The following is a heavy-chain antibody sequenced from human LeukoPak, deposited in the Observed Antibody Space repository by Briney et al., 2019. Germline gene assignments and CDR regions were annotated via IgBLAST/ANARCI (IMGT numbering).Heavy chain of an antibody. Sequence: PSETLSLTCTVSGGSISSGGYYWSWIRQHPGKGLEWIGYIYYSGSTYYNPSLKSRVTISVDTSKNQFSLKLSSVTAADTAVYYCARLGLTVAAAGRVRYYYYYYMDVWGKRTTVTVSS. CDR1: GGSISSGGYY. D-gene: IGHD6-13*01. CDR3: ARLGLTVAAAGRVRYYYYYYMDV. V-gene: IGHV4-31*03. J-gene: IGHJ6*03. CDR2: IYYSGST.